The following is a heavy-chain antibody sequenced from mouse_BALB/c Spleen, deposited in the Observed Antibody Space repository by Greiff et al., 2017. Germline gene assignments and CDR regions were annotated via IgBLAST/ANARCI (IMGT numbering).Heavy chain of an antibody. J-gene: IGHJ4*01. D-gene: IGHD2-4*01. CDR3: ARGGSMISMDY. V-gene: IGHV1-7*01. CDR1: GYTFTSYW. Sequence: VQLVESGAELAKPGASVKMSCKASGYTFTSYWMHWVKQRPGQGLEWIGYINPSTGYTEYNQKFKDKATLTADKSSSTAYMQLSSLTSEDSAVYYCARGGSMISMDYWGQGTSVTVSS. CDR2: INPSTGYT.